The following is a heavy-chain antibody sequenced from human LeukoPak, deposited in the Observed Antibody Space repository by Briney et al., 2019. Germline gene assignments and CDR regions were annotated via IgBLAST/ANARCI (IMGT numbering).Heavy chain of an antibody. CDR3: ARPGSSSWYLGAFDI. J-gene: IGHJ3*02. D-gene: IGHD6-13*01. CDR1: GSTVSSNY. Sequence: GGSLRLSCAASGSTVSSNYMSWVRQAPGKGLEWVSVIYSGGSTYYADSVKGRFTISRDNSKNTLYLQMNSLRAEDTAVYYCARPGSSSWYLGAFDIWGQGTMVTVSS. CDR2: IYSGGST. V-gene: IGHV3-66*02.